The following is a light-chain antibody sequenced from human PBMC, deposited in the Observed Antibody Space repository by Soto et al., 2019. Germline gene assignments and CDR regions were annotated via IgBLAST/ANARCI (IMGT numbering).Light chain of an antibody. CDR1: SSDLGGYNY. J-gene: IGLJ3*02. CDR2: EVS. CDR3: SSYTISSIWV. V-gene: IGLV2-14*01. Sequence: QSVLTQPASVSGSPGQSITISCTGTSSDLGGYNYVSWYQQHPGKAPKLMIYEVSNRLLGVSNLFSGSRSGNTAVLTNSWLQAEDESDYYFSSYTISSIWVCGRGTKWNVL.